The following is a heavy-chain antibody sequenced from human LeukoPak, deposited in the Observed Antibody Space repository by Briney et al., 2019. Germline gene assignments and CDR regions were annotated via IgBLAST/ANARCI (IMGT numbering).Heavy chain of an antibody. V-gene: IGHV4-31*03. J-gene: IGHJ5*02. CDR3: ARAKDPHYYDSSGYWFDP. CDR1: GGSISSGGYY. Sequence: SETLSLTCTVSGGSISSGGYYWGWIRQHPGKGLEWIGYIYYSGSTYYNPSLKSRVTISVDTSKNQFSLKLSSVTAADTAVYYCARAKDPHYYDSSGYWFDPWGQGTLVTVSS. D-gene: IGHD3-22*01. CDR2: IYYSGST.